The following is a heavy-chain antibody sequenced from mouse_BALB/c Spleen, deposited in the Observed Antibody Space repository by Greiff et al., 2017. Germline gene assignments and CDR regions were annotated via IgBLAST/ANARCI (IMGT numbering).Heavy chain of an antibody. J-gene: IGHJ3*01. CDR3: ARGTTAAPY. D-gene: IGHD1-2*01. CDR2: ILPGSGST. V-gene: IGHV1-9*01. CDR1: GYTFSSYW. Sequence: QVQLQQSGAELMKPGASVKISCKATGYTFSSYWIEWVKQRPGHGLEWIGEILPGSGSTNYNEKFKGKATFTADTSSNTAYMQLSSLTSEDSAVYYCARGTTAAPYWGQGTLVTVSA.